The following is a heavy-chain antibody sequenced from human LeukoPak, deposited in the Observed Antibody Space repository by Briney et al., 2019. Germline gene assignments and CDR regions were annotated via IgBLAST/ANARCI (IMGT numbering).Heavy chain of an antibody. CDR3: ARSLWDCSGGSCYYYYYMDV. Sequence: PSQTLSLTCAISGDSVSSNSAAWNWIRQSPSRGLEWLGRTYYRSKWYNDYAVSVKSRITINPDTSKNQFSLQLNSVTPEDTAVYYCARSLWDCSGGSCYYYYYMDVWGKGTTVTVSS. V-gene: IGHV6-1*01. CDR1: GDSVSSNSAA. CDR2: TYYRSKWYN. D-gene: IGHD2-15*01. J-gene: IGHJ6*03.